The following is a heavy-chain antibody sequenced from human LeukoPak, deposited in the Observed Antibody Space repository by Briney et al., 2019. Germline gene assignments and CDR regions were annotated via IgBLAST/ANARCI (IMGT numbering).Heavy chain of an antibody. J-gene: IGHJ4*02. CDR3: ARGGSSGSIIY. D-gene: IGHD3-22*01. V-gene: IGHV3-48*01. CDR1: GFTFSNYS. Sequence: GGSLRLSCAASGFTFSNYSMNWVRQAPGKGLEWVSYITSSSSTIYYADSVKGRFTISRDNAKNSLYLQMNSLRVEDTAVYYCARGGSSGSIIYWGQGTLVTVSS. CDR2: ITSSSSTI.